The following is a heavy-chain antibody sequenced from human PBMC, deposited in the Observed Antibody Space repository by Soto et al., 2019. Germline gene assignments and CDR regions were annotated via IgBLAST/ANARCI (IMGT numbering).Heavy chain of an antibody. Sequence: GGSLRLSCAASGFTFSSYAMSWVRQAPGKGLEWVSAISGSGGSTYYADSVKGRFTISRDNSKNTLYLQMNSLRAEDTAVYYCAKAPYCSSTSCYGYALDIWGQGTMVTVSS. CDR2: ISGSGGST. J-gene: IGHJ3*02. CDR1: GFTFSSYA. D-gene: IGHD2-2*01. CDR3: AKAPYCSSTSCYGYALDI. V-gene: IGHV3-23*01.